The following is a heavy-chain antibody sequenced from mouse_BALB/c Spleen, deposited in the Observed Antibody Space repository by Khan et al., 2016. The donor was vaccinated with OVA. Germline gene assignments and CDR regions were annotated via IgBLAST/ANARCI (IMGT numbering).Heavy chain of an antibody. D-gene: IGHD2-3*01. CDR3: ARAGYSPWFAY. Sequence: EVQLQQSGAELVRPGALVKLSCKASGFNIKDYYIHWVKQRPEQGLEWIGWIDPENGNTIYDPKFQGKANITADTSSNTAYLHFSSLTSEDTAVYYCARAGYSPWFAYWGPGTLVTVSA. CDR1: GFNIKDYY. CDR2: IDPENGNT. J-gene: IGHJ3*01. V-gene: IGHV14-1*02.